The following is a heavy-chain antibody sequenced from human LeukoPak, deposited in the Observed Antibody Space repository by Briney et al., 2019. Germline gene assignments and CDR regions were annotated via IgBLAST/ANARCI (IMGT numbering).Heavy chain of an antibody. J-gene: IGHJ6*03. CDR3: ARVYSSSSIIKLGYYYYMDV. D-gene: IGHD6-6*01. V-gene: IGHV1-8*03. CDR2: MNPNSGNT. CDR1: GYTFTSYD. Sequence: GASVKVSCKASGYTFTSYDINWVRQATGQGLEWMGWMNPNSGNTGYAQKFQGRVTITRNTSISTAYMELSSLRSEDTAVYYCARVYSSSSIIKLGYYYYMDVWGKGTTVTVSS.